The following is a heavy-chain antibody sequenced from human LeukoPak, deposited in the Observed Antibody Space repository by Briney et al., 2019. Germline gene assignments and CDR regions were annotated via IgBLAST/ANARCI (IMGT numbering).Heavy chain of an antibody. V-gene: IGHV4-39*01. J-gene: IGHJ4*02. Sequence: ASETLSLTCTVSGGSISSGNYHWAWMRQPPGKGPEWIGSMFYSGSTYYNPSLKSRVTISVDTSKNQFSLKVTSVTAADTAVYYCARVFGSGSSFGGPFDYWGQGTLVTVSS. CDR3: ARVFGSGSSFGGPFDY. CDR1: GGSISSGNYH. CDR2: MFYSGST. D-gene: IGHD3-10*01.